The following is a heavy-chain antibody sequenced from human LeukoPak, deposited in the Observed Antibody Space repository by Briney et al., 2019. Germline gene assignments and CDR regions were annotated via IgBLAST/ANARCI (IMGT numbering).Heavy chain of an antibody. J-gene: IGHJ5*02. V-gene: IGHV4-4*09. D-gene: IGHD3-22*01. CDR2: IYTSGST. CDR1: GGSLSSYY. Sequence: SETLSLTCTVSGGSLSSYYWSWLRQPPGKGLEWIGYIYTSGSTNYNPPLKRRVTISVDTSKNQFSLKLSSVTAADTAVYYCAGQYYYDSSGILGGWFDPWGQGTLVTVSS. CDR3: AGQYYYDSSGILGGWFDP.